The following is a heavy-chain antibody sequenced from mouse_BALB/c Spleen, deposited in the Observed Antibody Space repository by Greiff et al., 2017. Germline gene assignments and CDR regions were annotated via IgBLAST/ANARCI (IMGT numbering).Heavy chain of an antibody. CDR3: ARTGGTTATYAMDY. D-gene: IGHD1-2*01. CDR2: ISTYYGDA. V-gene: IGHV1S137*01. Sequence: VQLQESGAELVRPGVSVKISCKGSGYTFTDYAMHWVKQSHAKSLEWIGVISTYYGDASYNQKFKGKATMTVDKSSSTAYMELARLTSEDSAIYYCARTGGTTATYAMDYWGQGTSVTVSS. J-gene: IGHJ4*01. CDR1: GYTFTDYA.